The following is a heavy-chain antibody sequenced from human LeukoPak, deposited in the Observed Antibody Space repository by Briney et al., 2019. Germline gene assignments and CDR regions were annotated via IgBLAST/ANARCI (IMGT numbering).Heavy chain of an antibody. CDR2: ISGSGGST. CDR1: GFTFSSYS. J-gene: IGHJ4*02. V-gene: IGHV3-23*01. D-gene: IGHD3-16*01. Sequence: PGGSLRLSCAASGFTFSSYSMNWVRQAPGKGLEWVSAISGSGGSTYYADSVKGRFTISRDNSKNTLYLQMNSLRAEDTAVYYCAKHITSGWRGFDYWGQGTLVTVSS. CDR3: AKHITSGWRGFDY.